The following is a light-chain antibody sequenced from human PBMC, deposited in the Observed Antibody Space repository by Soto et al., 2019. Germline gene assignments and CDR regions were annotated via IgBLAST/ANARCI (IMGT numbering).Light chain of an antibody. CDR2: DVS. V-gene: IGLV2-14*03. CDR3: SSYTSDNTYV. CDR1: SSDVGGYNY. Sequence: QPASVSGSPGQSITISCSGTSSDVGGYNYVSWYQQHPGKAPRVMIYDVSNRPSGISDRFSGSKSGNTATLTISGLQAEDEADYYCSSYTSDNTYVFASGTKVTVL. J-gene: IGLJ1*01.